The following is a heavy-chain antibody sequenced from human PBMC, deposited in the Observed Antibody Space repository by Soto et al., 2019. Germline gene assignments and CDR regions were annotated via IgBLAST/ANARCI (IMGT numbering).Heavy chain of an antibody. J-gene: IGHJ5*02. CDR1: GFTFSSYA. Sequence: GGSLRLSCSASGFTFSSYAMHWVRQAPGKGLEYVSAISSNGGSTYYADSVKGRFTISRDNSKNTLYLQMSSLRAEDTAVYYCVKDLPGIQLWFYNWFDPWGQGTLVTVSS. V-gene: IGHV3-64D*08. D-gene: IGHD5-18*01. CDR2: ISSNGGST. CDR3: VKDLPGIQLWFYNWFDP.